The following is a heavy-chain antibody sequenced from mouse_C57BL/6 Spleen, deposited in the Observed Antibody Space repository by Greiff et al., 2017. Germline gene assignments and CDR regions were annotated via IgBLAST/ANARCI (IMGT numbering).Heavy chain of an antibody. CDR2: ISYDGSN. CDR3: ARDKDYDGRYYFDD. Sequence: ESGPGLVKPSQSLSLTCSVTGYSITSGYYWNWIRQFPGNKLEWMGYISYDGSNNYNPSLKNRISITRDTSKNQFFLKLNSVTTEDTATYYCARDKDYDGRYYFDDWGQGTTLTVSS. CDR1: GYSITSGYY. J-gene: IGHJ2*01. D-gene: IGHD2-4*01. V-gene: IGHV3-6*01.